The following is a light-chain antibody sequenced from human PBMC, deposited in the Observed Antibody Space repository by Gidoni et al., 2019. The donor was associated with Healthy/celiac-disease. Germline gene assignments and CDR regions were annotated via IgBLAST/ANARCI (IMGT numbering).Light chain of an antibody. J-gene: IGKJ2*01. CDR3: QQYGSSPVYT. CDR2: GAS. Sequence: DIVLTQSPSTLPLSPGERATLSCRDSQSVSSSYLAWYQQKPGQAPRLLISGASSRATGIPHRFSGSGSGTDFTLTISRLEPEDFAVYYCQQYGSSPVYTFGQGTKLEIK. V-gene: IGKV3-20*01. CDR1: QSVSSSY.